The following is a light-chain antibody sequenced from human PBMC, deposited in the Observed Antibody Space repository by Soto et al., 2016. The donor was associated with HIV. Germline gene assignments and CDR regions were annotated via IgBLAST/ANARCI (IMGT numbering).Light chain of an antibody. J-gene: IGLJ2*01. CDR2: GKD. V-gene: IGLV3-19*01. Sequence: SYELTQDPAVSVALGQTATITCQGDSLRSFYASWYQQKPGQAPVLVIYGKDNRPSGIPERFSGSDSGNTASLTIAGAQAEDEADYYCNSRDSSGNHLVFGGGTKVTVL. CDR1: SLRSFY. CDR3: NSRDSSGNHLV.